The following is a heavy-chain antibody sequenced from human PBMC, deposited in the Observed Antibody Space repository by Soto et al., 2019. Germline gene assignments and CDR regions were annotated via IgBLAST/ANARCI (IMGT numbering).Heavy chain of an antibody. CDR1: GFTFSSYS. J-gene: IGHJ6*03. V-gene: IGHV3-64*01. Sequence: GGSLRLSCAASGFTFSSYSMNWVRQAPGKGLEYVSDISSNRIGTYYANSVQGRFTISRDNSKNTVYLQMGSLRPEDMAVYYCARRARPDFYYMDVWGKGTTVTVSS. CDR3: ARRARPDFYYMDV. CDR2: ISSNRIGT. D-gene: IGHD6-6*01.